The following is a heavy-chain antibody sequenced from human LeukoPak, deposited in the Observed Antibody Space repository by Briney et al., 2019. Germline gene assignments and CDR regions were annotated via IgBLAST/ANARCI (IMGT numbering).Heavy chain of an antibody. J-gene: IGHJ5*02. CDR1: GYTFTSYD. CDR3: ARRKYTWNDEVYWFDP. CDR2: MNPNSGNT. D-gene: IGHD1-1*01. V-gene: IGHV1-8*01. Sequence: ASVTLSCKASGYTFTSYDINWVRQATGQGLEWMGWMNPNSGNTGYAQKFHGRVTMTRNTSISTAYMELSSLRFEDTAVDYCARRKYTWNDEVYWFDPWGQGTLVTVSS.